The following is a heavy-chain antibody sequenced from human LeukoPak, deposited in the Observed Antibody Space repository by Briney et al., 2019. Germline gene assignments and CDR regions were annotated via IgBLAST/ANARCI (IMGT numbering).Heavy chain of an antibody. Sequence: PGGSLRLSCAASGFTFSNSAMSWVRQAPGKGLEWVSVITVSGGDTQSAESVKGRFTISRDNSRNTLYLQMNSPRADDTAIYYCAQARGDTNWTFDYWGQGALVTVSS. CDR1: GFTFSNSA. V-gene: IGHV3-23*01. CDR2: ITVSGGDT. CDR3: AQARGDTNWTFDY. J-gene: IGHJ4*02. D-gene: IGHD1-1*01.